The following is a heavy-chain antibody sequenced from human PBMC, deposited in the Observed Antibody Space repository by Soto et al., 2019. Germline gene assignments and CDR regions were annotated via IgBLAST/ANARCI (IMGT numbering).Heavy chain of an antibody. CDR2: IYYSGST. J-gene: IGHJ3*02. CDR1: GGSVSSGSYY. CDR3: ARATLGARYYYDSSGYHIRDAFDN. D-gene: IGHD3-22*01. Sequence: SETLSLTCTVSGGSVSSGSYYWSWIRQPPGKGLEWIGCIYYSGSTNYNPSLKSRVTISVDTSKDQFSLKLSSVTAADTAVYYCARATLGARYYYDSSGYHIRDAFDNWGQGTMVTVS. V-gene: IGHV4-61*01.